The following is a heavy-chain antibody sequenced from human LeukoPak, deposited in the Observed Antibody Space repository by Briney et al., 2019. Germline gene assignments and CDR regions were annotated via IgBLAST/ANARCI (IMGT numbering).Heavy chain of an antibody. CDR1: GFTFSNAW. J-gene: IGHJ4*02. Sequence: GGSLRLSCAASGFTFSNAWMNWVRQAPGKGLEWVGRIKSKTDGGTTDYAAPVKGRFTISRDDSENTLYLQMNSLKTEDTAVYYCTTYDFWSGYLSSFDYWGQGTLVTVSS. V-gene: IGHV3-15*07. CDR2: IKSKTDGGTT. CDR3: TTYDFWSGYLSSFDY. D-gene: IGHD3-3*01.